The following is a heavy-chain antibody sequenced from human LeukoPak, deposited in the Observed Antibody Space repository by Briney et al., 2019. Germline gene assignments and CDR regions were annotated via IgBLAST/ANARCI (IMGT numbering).Heavy chain of an antibody. Sequence: PGGSLRLSCAASGFTVSGNYMSWVRQAPGKGLEWVSVIYSGGSTYYADSVKGRFTISRDNSKNTLYLQMNSLRPEDTAVYYCAKDLGVGAYLLFDYITSGLDSWGQGTLVTVSS. CDR3: AKDLGVGAYLLFDYITSGLDS. CDR1: GFTVSGNY. CDR2: IYSGGST. J-gene: IGHJ4*02. D-gene: IGHD2/OR15-2a*01. V-gene: IGHV3-53*05.